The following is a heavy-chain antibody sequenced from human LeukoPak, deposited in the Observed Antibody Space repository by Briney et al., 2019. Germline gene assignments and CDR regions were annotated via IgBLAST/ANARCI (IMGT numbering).Heavy chain of an antibody. V-gene: IGHV3-30*02. CDR2: IRYDGSNK. CDR1: GFTFSSYG. CDR3: TKAPLMSCTGAFCYPFDS. D-gene: IGHD2-8*02. J-gene: IGHJ4*02. Sequence: GGSLILSCAASGFTFSSYGMHWVRQAPGKGLEWVAFIRYDGSNKYYADSVKGRFTVSRDNSRNTLYLQMNNLRIEDSAVYYCTKAPLMSCTGAFCYPFDSWGQGVLVTVSS.